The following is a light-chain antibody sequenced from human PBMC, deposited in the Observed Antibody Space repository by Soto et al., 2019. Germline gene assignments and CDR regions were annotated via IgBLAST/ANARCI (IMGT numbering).Light chain of an antibody. Sequence: QSVLTQPASVSGSPGQSITISCTGTSSDVGTYNLVSWYQQHPGKAPKLMIYEDNKRPSGVSNRFSGSKSGNTASLTFSGLQAEDEADYYCCSYAGSYTLVFGGGTKLTVL. J-gene: IGLJ2*01. CDR2: EDN. V-gene: IGLV2-23*01. CDR3: CSYAGSYTLV. CDR1: SSDVGTYNL.